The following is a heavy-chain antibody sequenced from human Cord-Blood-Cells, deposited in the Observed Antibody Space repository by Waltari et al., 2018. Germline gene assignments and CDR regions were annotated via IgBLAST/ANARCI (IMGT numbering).Heavy chain of an antibody. V-gene: IGHV3-33*01. J-gene: IGHJ3*02. Sequence: QVQLVESGGGVVQPGRSLRLYCAASGFTFSSSGMHCVRQAPGKGRGGGAVIWDDGSNKYYADSGKGPFTNSRDNSKNTLYLQMNSLRAEDTAVYYCARIGTGPSNAFDIWGQGTMVTVSS. CDR3: ARIGTGPSNAFDI. CDR1: GFTFSSSG. D-gene: IGHD1-1*01. CDR2: IWDDGSNK.